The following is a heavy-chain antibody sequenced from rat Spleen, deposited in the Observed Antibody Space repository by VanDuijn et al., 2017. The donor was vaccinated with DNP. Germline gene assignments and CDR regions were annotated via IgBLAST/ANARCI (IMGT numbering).Heavy chain of an antibody. J-gene: IGHJ4*01. V-gene: IGHV5-22*01. Sequence: EVQLVESGGGLVQPGRSMRLSCAASGFTFSNYYMAWVRQAPRRGLEWVATISYDGSSSSYRDSVTGRFTISRDNAKNTLYLQMNSLRSEDTATYYCARDDYGSYGAMNPWGQGTSVTVSS. CDR1: GFTFSNYY. CDR3: ARDDYGSYGAMNP. D-gene: IGHD1-8*01. CDR2: ISYDGSSS.